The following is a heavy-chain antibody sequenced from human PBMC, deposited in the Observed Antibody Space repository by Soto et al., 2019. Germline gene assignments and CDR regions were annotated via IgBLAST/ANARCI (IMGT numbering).Heavy chain of an antibody. CDR3: TTAFLPAASLPYFDY. CDR1: GFTFSNAW. D-gene: IGHD2-2*01. Sequence: EVQLVESGGGLVKPGGSLRLSCAASGFTFSNAWMSWVRQAPGKGLEWVGRIKSKTDGGTTDYAAPVKGRFTISRDDSKNTLYLQMNSLKTEDTAVYYCTTAFLPAASLPYFDYWGQGTLVTVSS. V-gene: IGHV3-15*01. CDR2: IKSKTDGGTT. J-gene: IGHJ4*02.